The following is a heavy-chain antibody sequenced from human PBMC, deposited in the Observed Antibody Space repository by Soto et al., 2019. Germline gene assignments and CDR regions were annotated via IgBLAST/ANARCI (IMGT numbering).Heavy chain of an antibody. Sequence: LRLSCAASGFTFSNYLMSWVRQAPGKGLEWVANIKQDGSEKYYVASVNGRFTISRDNAKNSLYLQMNGLRADDTAVYYCAREKRANGYFDYWGQGTLVTVPQ. J-gene: IGHJ4*02. CDR2: IKQDGSEK. D-gene: IGHD6-25*01. CDR1: GFTFSNYL. V-gene: IGHV3-7*01. CDR3: AREKRANGYFDY.